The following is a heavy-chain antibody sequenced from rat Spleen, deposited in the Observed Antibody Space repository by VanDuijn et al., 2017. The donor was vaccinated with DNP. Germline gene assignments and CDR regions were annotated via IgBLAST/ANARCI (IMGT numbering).Heavy chain of an antibody. Sequence: EVQLVESGGDLVQPGRSLKLSCVASGFTFNNYWMTWIRQVPGKGLEWVASITSSGGSTYYPDSVKGRFTISRDNAQNTLYLQMNSMRSEDTATYYCASPTTFAYWGQGTLVTVSS. CDR2: ITSSGGST. CDR3: ASPTTFAY. CDR1: GFTFNNYW. J-gene: IGHJ3*01. D-gene: IGHD1-4*01. V-gene: IGHV5-31*01.